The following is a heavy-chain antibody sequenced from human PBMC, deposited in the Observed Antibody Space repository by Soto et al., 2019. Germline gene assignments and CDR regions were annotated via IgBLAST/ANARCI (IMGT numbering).Heavy chain of an antibody. CDR2: IYYSGST. CDR3: RRSSRYSTDV. J-gene: IGHJ6*02. V-gene: IGHV4-39*01. CDR1: GGSISSSSYY. D-gene: IGHD6-13*01. Sequence: PSETLSLTCTVSGGSISSSSYYWGWIRQPPEKGLEWIGSIYYSGSTYYNPSLKSRVTISVDTSKNQFSLKLSSVTAADTAVYYCRRSSRYSTDVWGQGTTVTVS.